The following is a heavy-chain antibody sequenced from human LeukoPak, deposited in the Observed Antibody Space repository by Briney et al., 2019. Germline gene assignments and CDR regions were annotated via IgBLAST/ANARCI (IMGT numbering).Heavy chain of an antibody. CDR1: GGPINGNY. J-gene: IGHJ5*02. CDR2: IYDEGTT. Sequence: PSETLSLTCSVSGGPINGNYWTWIRQPPGKGLEWIGNIYDEGTTNYNPSLESRLTMSIDTSASHFSLTLRSVTAADTAVYYCARVFRGAVTANWFDLWGQGTLVSVSS. CDR3: ARVFRGAVTANWFDL. V-gene: IGHV4-59*01. D-gene: IGHD2-21*02.